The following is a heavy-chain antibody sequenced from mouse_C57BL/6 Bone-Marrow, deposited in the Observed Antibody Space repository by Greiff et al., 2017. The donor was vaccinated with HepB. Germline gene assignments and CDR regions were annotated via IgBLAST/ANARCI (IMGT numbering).Heavy chain of an antibody. J-gene: IGHJ3*01. CDR3: ARSIYDYDGTFAY. D-gene: IGHD2-4*01. CDR2: IRNKANGYTT. V-gene: IGHV7-3*01. CDR1: GFTFTDYY. Sequence: EVQLVESGGGLVQPGGSLSLSCAASGFTFTDYYMSWVRQPPGKALEWLGFIRNKANGYTTEYSASVKGRFTISRDNSQSILYLQMNALRADDSATYYCARSIYDYDGTFAYWGQGTLVTVSA.